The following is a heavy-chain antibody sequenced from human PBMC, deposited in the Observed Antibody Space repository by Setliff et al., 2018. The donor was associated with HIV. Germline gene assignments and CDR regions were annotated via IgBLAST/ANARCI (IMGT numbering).Heavy chain of an antibody. Sequence: SETLSLTCAVTGYSISSGYYWGWIRQPPGKGLEWIGSIFHRGSTYYNPSLKSRVTISVDTSKNQLSLQLSSVTAADTAVYYCARDLWYYYDSSGYLGFDIWGQGTMVTVSS. V-gene: IGHV4-38-2*02. CDR1: GYSISSGYY. CDR2: IFHRGST. D-gene: IGHD3-22*01. J-gene: IGHJ3*02. CDR3: ARDLWYYYDSSGYLGFDI.